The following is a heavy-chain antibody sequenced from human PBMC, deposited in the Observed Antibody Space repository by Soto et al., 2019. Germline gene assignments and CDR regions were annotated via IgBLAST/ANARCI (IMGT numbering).Heavy chain of an antibody. CDR3: AREWYYGSVSITTVYYYYYGMDV. CDR2: IIPIFGTA. J-gene: IGHJ6*02. D-gene: IGHD3-10*01. CDR1: GGTFSSYA. V-gene: IGHV1-69*01. Sequence: QVQLVQSGAEVKKPGSSVKVSCKASGGTFSSYAISWVRQAPGQGLEWMGGIIPIFGTANYAQKFQGRVTITADESTRTAYMELSSLRSEDTAVYYCAREWYYGSVSITTVYYYYYGMDVWGQGTTVTVSS.